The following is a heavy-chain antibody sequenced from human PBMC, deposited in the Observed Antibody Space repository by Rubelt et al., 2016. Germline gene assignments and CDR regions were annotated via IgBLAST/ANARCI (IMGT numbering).Heavy chain of an antibody. CDR2: ISNGGRT. CDR3: ARHYNWDYVAFGDMGV. V-gene: IGHV4-59*08. D-gene: IGHD1-7*01. J-gene: IGHJ6*02. Sequence: QVQLQESGPGLVKPSETLSLTCTVSGGSISSYYWNWIRQPPGKRLEWIGSISNGGRTNYSPSLKSRVTISRETSKTQTSLKLTSVTATDTAVYYCARHYNWDYVAFGDMGVWGQGTTVTVSS. CDR1: GGSISSYY.